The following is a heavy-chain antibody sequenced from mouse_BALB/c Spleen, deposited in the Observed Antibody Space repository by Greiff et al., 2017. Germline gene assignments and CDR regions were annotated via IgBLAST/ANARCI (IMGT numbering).Heavy chain of an antibody. CDR1: GFTFNTYA. CDR3: VRHNDYDEGGYAMDY. CDR2: IRSKSNNYAT. V-gene: IGHV10-1*02. D-gene: IGHD2-4*01. J-gene: IGHJ4*01. Sequence: EVMLVESGGGLVQPKGSLKLSCAASGFTFNTYAMNWVRQAPGKGLEWVARIRSKSNNYATYYADSVKDRFTISRDDSQSMLYLQMNNLKTEDTAMYYCVRHNDYDEGGYAMDYWGQGTSVTVSS.